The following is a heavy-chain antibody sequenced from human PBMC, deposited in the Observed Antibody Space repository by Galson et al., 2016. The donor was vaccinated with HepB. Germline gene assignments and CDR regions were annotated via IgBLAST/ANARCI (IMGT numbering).Heavy chain of an antibody. V-gene: IGHV1-18*01. CDR2: INTGTPGDT. CDR3: ARDFCTGVSCNHAWGH. Sequence: VSCKASGYSFSSSGLSWVRQAPGQGLEWMAWINTGTPGDTLYAQSLQGRLTLTTDPSTPTAYMNLRSLGSDDTAVYFCARDFCTGVSCNHAWGHWGQGTLVTVSS. J-gene: IGHJ4*02. CDR1: GYSFSSSG. D-gene: IGHD2-8*02.